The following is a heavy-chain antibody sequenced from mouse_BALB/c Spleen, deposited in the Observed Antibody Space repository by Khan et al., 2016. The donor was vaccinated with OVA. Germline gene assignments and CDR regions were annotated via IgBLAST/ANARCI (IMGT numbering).Heavy chain of an antibody. D-gene: IGHD4-1*01. CDR1: GFTFSSFG. CDR3: ARGNWAY. CDR2: INSGSSTI. Sequence: EVHLVESGGGLVQPGGSRKLSCAASGFTFSSFGMHWVRQAPEKGLEWVAYINSGSSTIYYADPVKGRFTISRDNPKNTLFLQMTSRRSEDTSMYYCARGNWAYWGQGTTLTVSS. V-gene: IGHV5-17*02. J-gene: IGHJ2*01.